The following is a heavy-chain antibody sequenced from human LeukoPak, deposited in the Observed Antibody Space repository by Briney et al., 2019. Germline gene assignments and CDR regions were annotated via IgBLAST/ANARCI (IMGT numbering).Heavy chain of an antibody. V-gene: IGHV4-39*07. J-gene: IGHJ4*02. Sequence: PSETLSLTCTVSGDSISTSNSYWGWIRQPPGKGLEWIGSIYYSGNTYYNASLKSRVTISVDTSKNQFSLKLSSVTAADTAVYYCARAVGGDGSGSLWGPGTLVTVSS. D-gene: IGHD3-10*01. CDR1: GDSISTSNSY. CDR3: ARAVGGDGSGSL. CDR2: IYYSGNT.